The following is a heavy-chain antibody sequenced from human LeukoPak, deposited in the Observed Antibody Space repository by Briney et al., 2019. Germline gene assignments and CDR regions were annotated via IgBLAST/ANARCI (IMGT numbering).Heavy chain of an antibody. D-gene: IGHD2-21*01. CDR1: GFTFMDHF. CDR3: TRGCQNGDYCFDY. CDR2: ISSSGTPI. J-gene: IGHJ4*02. V-gene: IGHV3-11*04. Sequence: PGGSLRLSCAVSGFTFMDHFMTWIRQAPGKGLEWVSYISSSGTPIYYADSVRGRFTISRDNANNAMYLQMNSLRGEDTAVYYCTRGCQNGDYCFDYWGQGSLVTVSS.